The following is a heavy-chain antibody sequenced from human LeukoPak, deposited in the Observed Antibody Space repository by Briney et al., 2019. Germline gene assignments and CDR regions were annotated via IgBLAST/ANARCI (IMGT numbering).Heavy chain of an antibody. CDR3: AKVEMATIYPYDAFDI. Sequence: ASVKVSCKASGYTFTGYYMHWVRQAPGQGLEWMGWINPNSGGTNYAQKVQGRVTMTRDTSISTAYMELSRLRSDDTAVYYCAKVEMATIYPYDAFDIWGQGTMVTVSS. CDR1: GYTFTGYY. CDR2: INPNSGGT. J-gene: IGHJ3*02. V-gene: IGHV1-2*02. D-gene: IGHD5-24*01.